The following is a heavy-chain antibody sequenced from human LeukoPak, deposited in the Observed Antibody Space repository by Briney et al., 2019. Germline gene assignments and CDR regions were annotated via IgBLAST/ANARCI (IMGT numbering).Heavy chain of an antibody. V-gene: IGHV3-7*03. D-gene: IGHD3-10*01. CDR2: IKQEGSEK. Sequence: AGGSLRLSCAASGFTFSSYWMSWVRQAPGKGLEWVANIKQEGSEKYYVDSVKGRFTISRDNAKNSLYLQMNRLRAEDTAVYYCARDTTYYGSGSYYSDAFDIWGQGTMVTVSS. J-gene: IGHJ3*02. CDR3: ARDTTYYGSGSYYSDAFDI. CDR1: GFTFSSYW.